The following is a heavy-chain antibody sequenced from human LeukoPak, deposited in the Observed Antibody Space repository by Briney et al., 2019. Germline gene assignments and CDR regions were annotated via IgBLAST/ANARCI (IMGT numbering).Heavy chain of an antibody. CDR3: ARKMSSSWYFDY. V-gene: IGHV3-53*01. CDR2: IYSGGST. J-gene: IGHJ4*02. D-gene: IGHD6-13*01. CDR1: GFTFSSYE. Sequence: PGGSLTLSCAASGFTFSSYEMNWVRQAPGMGLEWVSVIYSGGSTYYADSVKGRFTISRDNSKNTLYLQMNSLRAEDTAVYYCARKMSSSWYFDYWGQGTLVTVSS.